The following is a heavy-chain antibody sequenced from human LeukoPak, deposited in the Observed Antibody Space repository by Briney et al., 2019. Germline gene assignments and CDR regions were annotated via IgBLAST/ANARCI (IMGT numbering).Heavy chain of an antibody. Sequence: SQTLSLTGTVSGGSISSGDYYWSWIRQPPGKGLEWIAYMYYSGSTYYNPSLKSRVTMSADTSKNQLSLKPSSVTAADTAVYYCARPYYYDSRIDPWGQGILVTVSS. CDR3: ARPYYYDSRIDP. J-gene: IGHJ5*02. V-gene: IGHV4-30-4*01. CDR1: GGSISSGDYY. CDR2: MYYSGST. D-gene: IGHD3-22*01.